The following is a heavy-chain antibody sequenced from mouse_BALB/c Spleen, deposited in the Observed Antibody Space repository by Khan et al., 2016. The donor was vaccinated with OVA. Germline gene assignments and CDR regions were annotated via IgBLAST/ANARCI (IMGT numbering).Heavy chain of an antibody. D-gene: IGHD2-4*01. J-gene: IGHJ3*01. Sequence: QVQLKQSGPGLVQPSQSLSITCTVSGFSLNNYSLPWVRQSPGKGLEWLGVIWSAGSTDYNAAFISRLTISKDNSRSQVFFKMNSMQPNDTAIYYCARRGYDYGRGALFAYWGQGTLVTVSA. CDR1: GFSLNNYS. CDR3: ARRGYDYGRGALFAY. CDR2: IWSAGST. V-gene: IGHV2-2*02.